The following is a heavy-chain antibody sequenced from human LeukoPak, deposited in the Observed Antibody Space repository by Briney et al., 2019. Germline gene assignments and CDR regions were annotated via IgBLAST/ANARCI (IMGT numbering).Heavy chain of an antibody. J-gene: IGHJ4*02. CDR2: IYSGGST. Sequence: GGSLRLSCAASGFTFSSYSMSWVRQAPGKGLEWVSVIYSGGSTYYADSVKGRFTISRDNSKNTLYLQMNSLRAEDTAVYYCAREYDHWGQGTLVTVSS. V-gene: IGHV3-53*01. CDR3: AREYDH. CDR1: GFTFSSYS.